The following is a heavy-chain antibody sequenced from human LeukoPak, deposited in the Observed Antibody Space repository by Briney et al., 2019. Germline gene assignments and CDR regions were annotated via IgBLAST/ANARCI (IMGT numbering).Heavy chain of an antibody. CDR1: GGTFSNYA. D-gene: IGHD3-10*01. CDR3: APTMVRGVISRAIYYYYFGMDV. J-gene: IGHJ6*02. V-gene: IGHV1-69*13. CDR2: IIPIFGTA. Sequence: SVKVSCKASGGTFSNYAINWVRQAPGQGLEWMGGIIPIFGTANYAQKFQGRVTITADESTSTAYMELSSLRSEDTAVYYCAPTMVRGVISRAIYYYYFGMDVWGQGTTVTVSS.